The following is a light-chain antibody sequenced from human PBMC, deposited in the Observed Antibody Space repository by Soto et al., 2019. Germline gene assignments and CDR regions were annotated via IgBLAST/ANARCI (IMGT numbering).Light chain of an antibody. CDR2: GAS. V-gene: IGKV3-15*01. CDR3: QQYKKWPRT. J-gene: IGKJ5*01. Sequence: IVMTQSPATLSVSPWERATLSCRASQSVSSSYLSWYQQKPGQAPRLLISGASTRAAGISDRFRGSGSGTEFTLTISSLRSEDFAVYYCQQYKKWPRTFGHGTRLEIK. CDR1: QSVSSSY.